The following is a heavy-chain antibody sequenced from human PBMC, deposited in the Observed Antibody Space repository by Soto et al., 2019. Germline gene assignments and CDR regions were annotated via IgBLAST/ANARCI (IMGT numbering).Heavy chain of an antibody. CDR3: ARGDSTDCSNGVCSFFYNHDMDV. J-gene: IGHJ6*02. Sequence: ASVKVSCKASGYSFTDCHIHWVRQAPGQGLEWLGRINPKSGGTSTAQKFQGWVTMTTDTSISTASMELTRLTSDDTAIYYCARGDSTDCSNGVCSFFYNHDMDVWGQGTTVTVSS. V-gene: IGHV1-2*04. CDR1: GYSFTDCH. CDR2: INPKSGGT. D-gene: IGHD2-8*01.